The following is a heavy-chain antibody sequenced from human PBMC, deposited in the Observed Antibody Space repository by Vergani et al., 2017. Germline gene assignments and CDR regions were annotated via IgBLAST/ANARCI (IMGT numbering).Heavy chain of an antibody. Sequence: QVQLQESGPGLVKPSETLSLTCAVSGYSISSGYYWGWIRQPPGKGLEWIGSIYHSGSTYYNPSLKSRVTISVDTSKNQFSLKLSSVTAADTAVYYCARHSRPSYSSSGPVGLFDPWGQGTLVTVSS. CDR3: ARHSRPSYSSSGPVGLFDP. J-gene: IGHJ5*02. CDR2: IYHSGST. V-gene: IGHV4-38-2*01. D-gene: IGHD6-13*01. CDR1: GYSISSGYY.